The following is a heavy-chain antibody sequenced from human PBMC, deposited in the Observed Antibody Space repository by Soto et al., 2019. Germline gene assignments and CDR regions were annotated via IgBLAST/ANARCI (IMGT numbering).Heavy chain of an antibody. CDR2: IIPIFGTA. J-gene: IGHJ6*02. D-gene: IGHD3-10*01. CDR1: GGTFSSYA. V-gene: IGHV1-69*13. CDR3: ARAEGTMVRGASMDV. Sequence: ASVKVSCKASGGTFSSYAISWVRQAPGQGLEWMGGIIPIFGTANYAQKFQGRVTITADESTSTAYMELSSLRSEDTAVYYCARAEGTMVRGASMDVWGQGTTVTVSS.